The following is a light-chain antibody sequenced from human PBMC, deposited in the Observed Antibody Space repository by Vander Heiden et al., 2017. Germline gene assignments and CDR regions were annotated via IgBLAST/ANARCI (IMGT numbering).Light chain of an antibody. V-gene: IGKV3-20*01. CDR1: QSIRSTY. J-gene: IGKJ2*01. CDR3: QQYGSSPYT. Sequence: EIVLTQPPGTLPFSPGERATLSCRASQSIRSTYLAWYQQKPGQAPRLLIYGASNRATGIPDRFSGSGSGTDFTLTISRLEPEDFAVYYCQQYGSSPYTFGQGTNLEIK. CDR2: GAS.